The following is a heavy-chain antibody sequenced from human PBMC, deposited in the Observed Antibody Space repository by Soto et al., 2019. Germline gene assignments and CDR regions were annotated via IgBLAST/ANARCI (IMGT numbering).Heavy chain of an antibody. CDR2: IFHDGTA. D-gene: IGHD3-10*01. V-gene: IGHV4-34*12. CDR3: ARLVYDTRLNYMYFDF. CDR1: GGSFSGSFSGYY. Sequence: SETLSLTCAVYGGSFSGSFSGYYWTWVRQTPQRGLEYIGEIFHDGTANYYPSFERRVAISVDTSKNQFSLKLTSVTAADTAIYFCARLVYDTRLNYMYFDFWGQGALVTVSS. J-gene: IGHJ4*02.